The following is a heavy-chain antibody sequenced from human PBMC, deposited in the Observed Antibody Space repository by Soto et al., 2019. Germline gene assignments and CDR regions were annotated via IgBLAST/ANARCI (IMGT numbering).Heavy chain of an antibody. CDR1: GASINNNDYY. V-gene: IGHV4-30-4*01. CDR3: ASMSYFYDMWYLDL. J-gene: IGHJ2*01. D-gene: IGHD3-22*01. Sequence: SETLSLTCTVSGASINNNDYYWSWIRQTPGKGLEWIGYVYYSGTTDYIPSLKSRLSMSIDTSQNQFTLKLNSVTAAYTATYYCASMSYFYDMWYLDLWGRGTLVTVSS. CDR2: VYYSGTT.